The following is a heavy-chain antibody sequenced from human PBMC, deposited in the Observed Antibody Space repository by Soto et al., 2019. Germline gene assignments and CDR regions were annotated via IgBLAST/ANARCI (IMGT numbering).Heavy chain of an antibody. V-gene: IGHV3-30-3*01. D-gene: IGHD1-26*01. CDR3: ARDSQVGATSYFDY. J-gene: IGHJ4*02. Sequence: QVQLVESGGGVVQPGRALRLSCAASGFTFSSYAMHWVRQAPGKGLEWVAVISYDGSNKYYADSVKGRFTISRDNSKNTLYLQMNSLRAEDTAVYYCARDSQVGATSYFDYWGQGTLVTVSS. CDR1: GFTFSSYA. CDR2: ISYDGSNK.